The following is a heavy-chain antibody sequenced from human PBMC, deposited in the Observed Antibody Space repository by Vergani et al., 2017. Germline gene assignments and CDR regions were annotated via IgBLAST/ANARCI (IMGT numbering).Heavy chain of an antibody. Sequence: EVQLVESGGGLVQPGGSLRLSCAASGFTFSSYWMSWVRQAPGKGLEWVANIKQDGSEKYYVDSVKGRFTISRDNAKNSLYLQMNSLRAEDTAVYYCARDRGGAITMIVVAIDYWGQGTLVTVSS. D-gene: IGHD3-22*01. CDR2: IKQDGSEK. CDR1: GFTFSSYW. J-gene: IGHJ4*02. V-gene: IGHV3-7*03. CDR3: ARDRGGAITMIVVAIDY.